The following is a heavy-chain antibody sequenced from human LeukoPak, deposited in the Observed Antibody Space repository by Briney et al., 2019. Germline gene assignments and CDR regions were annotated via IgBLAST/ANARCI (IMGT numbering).Heavy chain of an antibody. J-gene: IGHJ6*02. D-gene: IGHD3-3*01. Sequence: GGSRRLSCAASGFTFSDYYMSWIRQAPGKGLEWVSYISSSGSTIYYADSVKGRFTISRDNAKNSLYLQMNSLRAEDTAVYYCARLRFLEWSLGGGMDVWGQGTTVTVSS. CDR2: ISSSGSTI. CDR1: GFTFSDYY. CDR3: ARLRFLEWSLGGGMDV. V-gene: IGHV3-11*01.